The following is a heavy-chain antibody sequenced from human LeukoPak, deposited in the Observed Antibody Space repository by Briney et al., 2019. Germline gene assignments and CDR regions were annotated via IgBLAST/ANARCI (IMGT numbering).Heavy chain of an antibody. CDR2: INHSGST. Sequence: GSLRLSCAASGFTVSSNYMSWIRQPPGKGLEWIGEINHSGSTNYNPSLKSRVTISVDTSKNQFSLKLSSVTAADTAVYYCARLMPKNNYYYYGMDVWGQGTTVTVSS. D-gene: IGHD2-2*01. V-gene: IGHV4-34*01. J-gene: IGHJ6*02. CDR1: GFTVSSNY. CDR3: ARLMPKNNYYYYGMDV.